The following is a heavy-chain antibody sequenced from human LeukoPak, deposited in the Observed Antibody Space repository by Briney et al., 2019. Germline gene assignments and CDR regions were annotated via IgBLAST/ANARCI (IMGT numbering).Heavy chain of an antibody. CDR3: ASAYYYGSGSWFDY. D-gene: IGHD3-10*01. Sequence: SETLSLTCAVSGYSISSGYYWGWIRQPPGNGLEWIGSIYHSGSTYYNPSLKSRVTISVDTSKNQFSLKLSSVTAADTAVYYCASAYYYGSGSWFDYWGQGTLVTVSS. CDR1: GYSISSGYY. J-gene: IGHJ4*02. V-gene: IGHV4-38-2*01. CDR2: IYHSGST.